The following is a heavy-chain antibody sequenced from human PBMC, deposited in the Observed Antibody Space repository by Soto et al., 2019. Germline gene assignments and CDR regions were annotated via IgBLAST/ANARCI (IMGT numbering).Heavy chain of an antibody. CDR2: SYYSGST. V-gene: IGHV4-39*01. J-gene: IGHJ4*02. CDR3: AKGLSVIQEWLIDGH. Sequence: SETLSLTCTVSGGSISSGPYSWGWIRQPPGKGLDWIGTSYYSGSTNYNPSLESRVTISVDTSKNQFSLKVSSVTAADTAVYYCAKGLSVIQEWLIDGHWGQGTQVTVSS. CDR1: GGSISSGPYS. D-gene: IGHD5-18*01.